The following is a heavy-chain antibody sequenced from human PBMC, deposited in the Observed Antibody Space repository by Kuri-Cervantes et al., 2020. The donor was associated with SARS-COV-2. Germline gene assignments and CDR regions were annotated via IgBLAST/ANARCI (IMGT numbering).Heavy chain of an antibody. CDR3: ARGDYDFWSGSLLD. J-gene: IGHJ4*02. CDR1: GFTFSSYA. CDR2: IYSGGSST. D-gene: IGHD3-3*01. Sequence: GGSLRLSCAASGFTFSSYAMSWVRQAPGKGLEWVSVIYSGGSSTYYADSVKGRFTISRDNSKNTLYLQMGSLRAEDMAVYYCARGDYDFWSGSLLDWGQGTLVTVSS. V-gene: IGHV3-23*03.